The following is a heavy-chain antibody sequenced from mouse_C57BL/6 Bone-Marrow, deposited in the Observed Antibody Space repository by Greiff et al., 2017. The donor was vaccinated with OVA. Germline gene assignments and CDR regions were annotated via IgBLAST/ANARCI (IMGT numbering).Heavy chain of an antibody. J-gene: IGHJ2*01. V-gene: IGHV1-42*01. CDR2: INPSTGGT. D-gene: IGHD3-2*02. CDR1: GYSFTGYY. CDR3: ARDSSGYKYYFDY. Sequence: EVQVVESGPELVKPGASVKISCTASGYSFTGYYMNWVKQSPEKSLEWIGEINPSTGGTTYNQKFKAKATLTVDKSSSTAYMQLKSLTSEDSAVYYCARDSSGYKYYFDYWGKGTTLTVSS.